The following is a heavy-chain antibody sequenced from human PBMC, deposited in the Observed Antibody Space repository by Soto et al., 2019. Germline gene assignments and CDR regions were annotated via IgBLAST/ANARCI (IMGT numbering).Heavy chain of an antibody. D-gene: IGHD3-10*01. Sequence: PSDTLSIRSAVYGGSFSGCCWPWLRQPPGKGLEWIGEINHSGSTNYNPSLKSRVTISVDTSKNQFSLKLSSVTAADTAVYYCARGNSITMVRGAKWTRTTTDFQHWGQGTLVTVS. V-gene: IGHV4-34*01. J-gene: IGHJ1*01. CDR3: ARGNSITMVRGAKWTRTTTDFQH. CDR1: GGSFSGCC. CDR2: INHSGST.